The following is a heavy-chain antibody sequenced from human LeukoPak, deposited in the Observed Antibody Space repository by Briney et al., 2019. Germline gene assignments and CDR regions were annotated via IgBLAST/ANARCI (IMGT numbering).Heavy chain of an antibody. D-gene: IGHD1-26*01. CDR3: ARDGSGDWFDP. CDR1: GFTFSSYS. J-gene: IGHJ5*02. CDR2: ISSSSSTI. V-gene: IGHV3-48*04. Sequence: GGALRLSCAASGFTFSSYSMNWVRQAPGKGLEWVSYISSSSSTIYYADSVKGRFTISRDNAKNSLYLKMNSLRAEDTAVYYCARDGSGDWFDPWGQGTLVTVSS.